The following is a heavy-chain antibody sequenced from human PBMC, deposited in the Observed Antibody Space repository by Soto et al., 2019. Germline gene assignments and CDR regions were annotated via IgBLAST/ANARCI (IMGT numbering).Heavy chain of an antibody. J-gene: IGHJ4*02. CDR3: ATMGTPATGLFFFDY. D-gene: IGHD6-25*01. Sequence: QVQLQESGPGLVKPSQTLSLTCTVSGGSISSGNYYWGWIRQPPGKGLEWIGFISTSGSAYYNPSSKSRVTISVDTSKNQFSLNLSFVTAAESAVYYGATMGTPATGLFFFDYWCQGTLVTVSS. CDR1: GGSISSGNYY. V-gene: IGHV4-30-4*01. CDR2: ISTSGSA.